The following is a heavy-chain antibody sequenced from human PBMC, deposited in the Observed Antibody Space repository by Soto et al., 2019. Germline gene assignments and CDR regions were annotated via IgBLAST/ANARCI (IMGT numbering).Heavy chain of an antibody. J-gene: IGHJ4*02. Sequence: QVQLQESGPGLVKPSQTLSLTCTVSGGSISSGNYYWSWIRQPPGKGLEWIGFISYSGSTYYSTSLKGRVTISVDTSKSQFSLNLSFVTAADTSEYYCATMGTPATGLYFFDYWGQGSLVTVSS. CDR1: GGSISSGNYY. CDR2: ISYSGST. CDR3: ATMGTPATGLYFFDY. V-gene: IGHV4-30-4*01. D-gene: IGHD2-15*01.